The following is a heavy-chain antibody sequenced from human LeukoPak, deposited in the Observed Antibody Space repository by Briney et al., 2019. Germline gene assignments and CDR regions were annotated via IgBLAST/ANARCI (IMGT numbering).Heavy chain of an antibody. CDR2: ISNDGGNR. CDR1: GFTLNTYG. D-gene: IGHD3-10*01. J-gene: IGHJ5*02. V-gene: IGHV3-30*03. CDR3: GGKPYGSGTYYNNWFDP. Sequence: PGGSLRLSCAGSGFTLNTYGMHWVRQPPGKGLEWVAVISNDGGNRFYADSVKGRFTISRDNSENTVYLQMDSLRPEDTAVYYCGGKPYGSGTYYNNWFDPWGQGTLVTVSS.